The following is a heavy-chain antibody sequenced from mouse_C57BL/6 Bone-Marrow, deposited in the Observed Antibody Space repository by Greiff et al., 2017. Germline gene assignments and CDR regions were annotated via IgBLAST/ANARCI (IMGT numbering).Heavy chain of an antibody. D-gene: IGHD3-2*02. CDR3: ARGGTDSSGYGAY. V-gene: IGHV1-42*01. Sequence: DVQLQESGPELVKPGASVKISCKASGYSFTGYYMNWVKQSPEKSLEWIGEINPSTGGTTYNQKFKAKATLTVDKSSSTAYMQLKSLTSEDSAVYYCARGGTDSSGYGAYWGQGTLVTVSA. CDR1: GYSFTGYY. CDR2: INPSTGGT. J-gene: IGHJ3*01.